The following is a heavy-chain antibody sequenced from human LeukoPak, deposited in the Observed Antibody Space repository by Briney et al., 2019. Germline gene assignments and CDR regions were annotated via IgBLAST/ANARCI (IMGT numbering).Heavy chain of an antibody. CDR3: VKDVGGPTFFDY. Sequence: GGSLRLSCAASGFTFSTYGMTWVRQAPGKGLEWVSGISGTAAATFYGDSVKGRFTISRDNSKNTLYLQMNSLRAEDTAIYYCVKDVGGPTFFDYWGQGTLVTVSS. V-gene: IGHV3-23*01. CDR1: GFTFSTYG. CDR2: ISGTAAAT. D-gene: IGHD1-26*01. J-gene: IGHJ4*02.